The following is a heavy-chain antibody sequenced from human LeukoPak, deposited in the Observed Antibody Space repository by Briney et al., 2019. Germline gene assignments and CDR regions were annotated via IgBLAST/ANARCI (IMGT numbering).Heavy chain of an antibody. Sequence: SQTLSLTCTVSGGSISGGSYYWSWIRQPAGKGLEWIGRIYTRGSTNYNPSLKSRVTMSVDTSKDQFSLKLSSVTAADTAVYYCARGPTSGSQYYFDYWGQGTLVTVSS. J-gene: IGHJ4*02. V-gene: IGHV4-61*02. CDR3: ARGPTSGSQYYFDY. D-gene: IGHD3-10*01. CDR2: IYTRGST. CDR1: GGSISGGSYY.